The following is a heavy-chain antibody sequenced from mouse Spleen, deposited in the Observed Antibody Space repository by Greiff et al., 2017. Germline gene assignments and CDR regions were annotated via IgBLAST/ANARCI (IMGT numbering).Heavy chain of an antibody. D-gene: IGHD1-2*01. CDR2: IDPSDSYT. CDR1: GYTFTSYW. V-gene: IGHV1-50*01. J-gene: IGHJ2*01. Sequence: QVQLQQPGAELVKPGASVKLSCKASGYTFTSYWMQWVKQRPGQGLEWIGEIDPSDSYTNYNQKFKGKATLTVDTSSSTAYMQLSSLTSEDSAVYYCAINYYGDYFDYWGQGTTLTVSS. CDR3: AINYYGDYFDY.